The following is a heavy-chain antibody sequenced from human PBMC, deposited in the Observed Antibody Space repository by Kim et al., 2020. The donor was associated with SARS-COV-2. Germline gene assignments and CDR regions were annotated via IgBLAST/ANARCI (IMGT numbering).Heavy chain of an antibody. V-gene: IGHV4-31*03. CDR2: IYYSGST. CDR3: ARFCDTSAPHEDY. D-gene: IGHD2-2*01. Sequence: SETLSLTCTVSGGSISSGGYYWSWIRQHPGKGLEWIGYIYYSGSTYYNPSLKSRVTISVDTSKNQFSLKLSSVTAADTAVYYCARFCDTSAPHEDYWGQGTLVTVSS. CDR1: GGSISSGGYY. J-gene: IGHJ4*02.